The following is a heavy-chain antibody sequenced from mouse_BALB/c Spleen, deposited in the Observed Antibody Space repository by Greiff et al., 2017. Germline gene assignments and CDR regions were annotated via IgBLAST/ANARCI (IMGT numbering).Heavy chain of an antibody. CDR3: ARGDGNYVDWYFDV. V-gene: IGHV14-3*02. CDR1: GFNIKDTY. D-gene: IGHD2-1*01. CDR2: IDPANGNT. Sequence: EVQLQESGAELVKPGASVKLSCTASGFNIKDTYMHWVKQRPEQGLEWIGRIDPANGNTKYDPKFQGKATITADTSSNTAYLQLSSLTSEDTAVYYCARGDGNYVDWYFDVWGAGTTVTVSS. J-gene: IGHJ1*01.